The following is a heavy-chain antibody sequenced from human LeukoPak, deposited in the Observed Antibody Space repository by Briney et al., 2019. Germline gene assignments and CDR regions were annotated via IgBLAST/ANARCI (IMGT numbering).Heavy chain of an antibody. V-gene: IGHV3-43*02. D-gene: IGHD2/OR15-2a*01. CDR2: IHADSGRT. J-gene: IGHJ6*02. Sequence: GSLRLSCAASGFAFADYAMHWVRQIPGKGLECVAHIHADSGRTFYADSVKGRFTVSRDNGKNSLFLQMDSLTSDDTALYYCSTWAFYHGLDVWGQGATVIVSS. CDR3: STWAFYHGLDV. CDR1: GFAFADYA.